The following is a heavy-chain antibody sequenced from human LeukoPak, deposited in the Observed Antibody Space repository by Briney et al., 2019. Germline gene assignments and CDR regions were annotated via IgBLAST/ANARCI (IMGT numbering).Heavy chain of an antibody. CDR3: ARGELRYFDWLLSSFDY. Sequence: ASVKVSCKASGYTFVSYGISWVRQAPGQGLEWMGWINPNSGGTNYAQKFQGRVTMTRDTSISTAYMELSRLRSDDTAVYYCARGELRYFDWLLSSFDYWGQGTLVTVSS. D-gene: IGHD3-9*01. CDR2: INPNSGGT. CDR1: GYTFVSYG. V-gene: IGHV1-2*02. J-gene: IGHJ4*02.